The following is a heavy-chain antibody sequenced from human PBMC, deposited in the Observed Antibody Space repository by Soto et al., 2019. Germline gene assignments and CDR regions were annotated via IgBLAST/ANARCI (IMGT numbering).Heavy chain of an antibody. J-gene: IGHJ6*02. Sequence: VQLVESGGGLVQPGGSLRLSCAASGFTFSSYWMHWVRQAPGKGLVWVSRISNDGSSTSYADSVKGRFTISRDNAKNPLYLQMNSLRAEDTAVYYCTRSDYYGSGSYIYYYGMDVWGQGTTVTVSS. CDR2: ISNDGSST. D-gene: IGHD3-10*01. V-gene: IGHV3-74*01. CDR3: TRSDYYGSGSYIYYYGMDV. CDR1: GFTFSSYW.